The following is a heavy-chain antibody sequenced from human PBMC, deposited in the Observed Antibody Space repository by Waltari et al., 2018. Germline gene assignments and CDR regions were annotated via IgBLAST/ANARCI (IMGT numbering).Heavy chain of an antibody. V-gene: IGHV4-61*02. CDR1: GGSISSGSYY. CDR2: IYTSGST. D-gene: IGHD6-19*01. J-gene: IGHJ4*02. Sequence: QVQLQESGPGLVKPSQTLSLTCTVSGGSISSGSYYWSWIRQPAGKGLEWIGRIYTSGSTNYNPSLKSRVTISVDTSKNQFSLKLSSVTAADTAVYYCARDIAVAGMIDYWGQGTLVTVSS. CDR3: ARDIAVAGMIDY.